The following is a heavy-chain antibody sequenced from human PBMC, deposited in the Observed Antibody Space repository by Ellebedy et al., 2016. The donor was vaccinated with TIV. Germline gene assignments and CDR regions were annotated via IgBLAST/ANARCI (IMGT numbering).Heavy chain of an antibody. CDR3: ARDGSEWSRDY. Sequence: GESLKISXAASGFTFNIAGMTWVRQAPGKGLEWVATIVFSGTATYYADSVKGRFIISRDNTKNSVFLQMNSLGVVDTAVYYCARDGSEWSRDYWGQGTLVTVSS. D-gene: IGHD3-3*01. CDR2: IVFSGTAT. V-gene: IGHV3-21*06. CDR1: GFTFNIAG. J-gene: IGHJ4*02.